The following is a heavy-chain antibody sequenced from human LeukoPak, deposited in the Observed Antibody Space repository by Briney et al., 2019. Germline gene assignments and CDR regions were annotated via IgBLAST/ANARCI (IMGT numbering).Heavy chain of an antibody. CDR2: IISIFGTA. Sequence: GASVKVSCKASGGTFSSYAISWVRQAPGQGLEWMGGIISIFGTANYAQKFQGGVTITADESTSTAYMELSSLRSEDTAVYYCARETMVRGVTHFDYWGQGTLVTVSS. CDR3: ARETMVRGVTHFDY. CDR1: GGTFSSYA. V-gene: IGHV1-69*13. D-gene: IGHD3-10*01. J-gene: IGHJ4*02.